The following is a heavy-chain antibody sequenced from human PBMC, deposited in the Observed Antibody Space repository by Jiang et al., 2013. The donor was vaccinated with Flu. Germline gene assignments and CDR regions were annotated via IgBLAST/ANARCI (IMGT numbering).Heavy chain of an antibody. V-gene: IGHV4-39*01. Sequence: GSGLVKPSETLSLTCTVSGGSISSSSYYWGWIRQPPGKGLEWIGSIYYSGSTYYNPSLKSRVTISVDTSKNQFSLKLSSVTAADTAVYYCARLVPAASLYYFDYWGQGTLVTVSS. CDR1: GGSISSSSYY. D-gene: IGHD2-2*01. CDR2: IYYSGST. CDR3: ARLVPAASLYYFDY. J-gene: IGHJ4*02.